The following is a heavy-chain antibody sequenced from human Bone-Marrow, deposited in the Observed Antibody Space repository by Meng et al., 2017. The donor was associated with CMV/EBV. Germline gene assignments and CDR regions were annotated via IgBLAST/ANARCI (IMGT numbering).Heavy chain of an antibody. V-gene: IGHV1-2*02. J-gene: IGHJ4*02. CDR3: VRSSGWSLFDY. Sequence: QRVQAGAGVKEPGASVKVSCKTSGYTFSDNYMHWVRQAPGQGLEWMGWIRSDGSATNYAQKFRGRVTMTRDASVSTAYMELSGLTSDDTAVYFCVRSSGWSLFDYWGPGALVTVSS. CDR2: IRSDGSAT. D-gene: IGHD6-19*01. CDR1: GYTFSDNY.